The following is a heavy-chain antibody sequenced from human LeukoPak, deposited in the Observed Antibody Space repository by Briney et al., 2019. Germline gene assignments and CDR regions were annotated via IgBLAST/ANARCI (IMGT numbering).Heavy chain of an antibody. CDR2: ISSSSDYI. CDR3: ARGKTSQNIVTRKTYNWFDP. Sequence: GGSLRLSCAASGFTFSAYSMNWVRQAPGKGLEWVSSISSSSDYIYYADSVKGRFTISRDNAKNSLYLQMKSLRAEDTAVYYCARGKTSQNIVTRKTYNWFDPWGQGTLVTVSS. V-gene: IGHV3-21*01. J-gene: IGHJ5*02. CDR1: GFTFSAYS. D-gene: IGHD2/OR15-2a*01.